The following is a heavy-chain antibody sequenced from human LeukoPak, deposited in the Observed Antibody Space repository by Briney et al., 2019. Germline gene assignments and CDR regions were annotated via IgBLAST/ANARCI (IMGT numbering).Heavy chain of an antibody. CDR1: GGSFSGYY. CDR3: ARERAVTTYYYFDY. Sequence: SETLSLTCAVYGGSFSGYYWSWIRQPPGKGLEWIGEINHSGSTNYSPSLKSRVTISVDTSKNQFSLKLSSVTAADTAVYYCARERAVTTYYYFDYWGQGTLVTVSS. D-gene: IGHD4-17*01. CDR2: INHSGST. V-gene: IGHV4-34*01. J-gene: IGHJ4*02.